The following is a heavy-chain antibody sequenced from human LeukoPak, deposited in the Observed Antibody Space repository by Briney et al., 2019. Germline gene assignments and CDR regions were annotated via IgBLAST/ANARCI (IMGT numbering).Heavy chain of an antibody. CDR1: GFTFSSYG. Sequence: GGSLRLSCAASGFTFSSYGMHWVRQAPGKGLEWVAVISYDGSNKYYADSVKGRFTISRDNSKNTLYLQMYSLRAEDTAVYYCAKVPEPVTTVYYFDYWGQGTLVTVSS. D-gene: IGHD4-17*01. V-gene: IGHV3-30*18. CDR2: ISYDGSNK. J-gene: IGHJ4*02. CDR3: AKVPEPVTTVYYFDY.